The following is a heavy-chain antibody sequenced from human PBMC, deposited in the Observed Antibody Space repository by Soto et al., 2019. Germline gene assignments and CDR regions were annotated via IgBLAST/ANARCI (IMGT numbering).Heavy chain of an antibody. CDR2: MNPNSGNT. Sequence: ASVKVSCKASGYTFTSYDINWVRQATGQGLEWMGWMNPNSGNTGYAQKFQGRVTMTRNTSISTAYMELSSLRSEDTAVYYCATRGYCTNCVCYNYYYYYMDFWGKGTTVTVSS. J-gene: IGHJ6*03. D-gene: IGHD2-8*01. V-gene: IGHV1-8*01. CDR1: GYTFTSYD. CDR3: ATRGYCTNCVCYNYYYYYMDF.